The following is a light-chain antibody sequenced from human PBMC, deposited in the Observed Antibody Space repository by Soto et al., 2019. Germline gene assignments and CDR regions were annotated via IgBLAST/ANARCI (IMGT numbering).Light chain of an antibody. J-gene: IGKJ1*01. CDR1: QSVSSSF. CDR3: QQYGSSPPLT. CDR2: GAS. Sequence: EIVLTQSPGTLSLSPGERATLSCRASQSVSSSFLAWYQQKPGQAPRLLIYGASSRATGIPDRFSGGGSGTAVTLTISRREPKDFAVYYCQQYGSSPPLTFGQVNKVEIK. V-gene: IGKV3-20*01.